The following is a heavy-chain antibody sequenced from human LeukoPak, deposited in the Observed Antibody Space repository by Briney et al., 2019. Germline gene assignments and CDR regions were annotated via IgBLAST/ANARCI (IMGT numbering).Heavy chain of an antibody. V-gene: IGHV3-74*01. CDR2: IIGDGSGT. CDR1: GFPFSSYW. Sequence: GGSLRLSCAASGFPFSSYWMHWVRQGPGRGLVWVSRIIGDGSGTNYADSVKGRFTISRDNAKNTLYLQMNSLRAEDTAVYYCARGRSTNFLDVWGQGTTVTVSS. J-gene: IGHJ6*02. D-gene: IGHD2-2*01. CDR3: ARGRSTNFLDV.